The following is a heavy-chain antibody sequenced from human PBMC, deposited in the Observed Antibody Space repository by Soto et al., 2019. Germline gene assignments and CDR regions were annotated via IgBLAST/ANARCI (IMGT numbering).Heavy chain of an antibody. Sequence: PGGSLRLSFAASGFTFSSSWRHWVRQVPGKGLVWVSRTNEDGTTINYADSVRGGFTISRDNAKNTLNLQMSSLRAEDTAVYYCARDHSGRDDYWGHGTLVTVSS. D-gene: IGHD2-15*01. J-gene: IGHJ4*01. V-gene: IGHV3-74*01. CDR2: TNEDGTTI. CDR1: GFTFSSSW. CDR3: ARDHSGRDDY.